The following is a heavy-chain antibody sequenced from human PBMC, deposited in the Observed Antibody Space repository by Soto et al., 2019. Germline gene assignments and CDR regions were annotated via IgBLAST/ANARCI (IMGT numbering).Heavy chain of an antibody. CDR1: GFTFSSYG. CDR2: IWYDGSNK. V-gene: IGHV3-33*01. J-gene: IGHJ4*02. Sequence: QVQLVESGGGVVQPGRSLRLSCAASGFTFSSYGMHWVRQAPGKGLEWVAVIWYDGSNKYYADSVKGRFTISRDNSKNTLYLQMNSLRAEDTAVYYCARDYYGSGFIDYWGQGTLVTVSS. CDR3: ARDYYGSGFIDY. D-gene: IGHD3-10*01.